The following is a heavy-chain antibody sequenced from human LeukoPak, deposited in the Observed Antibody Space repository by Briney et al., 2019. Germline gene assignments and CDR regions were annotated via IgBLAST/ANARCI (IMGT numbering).Heavy chain of an antibody. CDR2: ISGSGGST. D-gene: IGHD5-18*01. J-gene: IGHJ4*02. CDR3: AKDRAEYSYGYFDY. Sequence: GGSLRLSCAVSGFTFSSYAMSWVRQAPGKGLEWVSTISGSGGSTYYADSVKGRFTISRDDSKNTLYLQMNSLRAEDTAVYYCAKDRAEYSYGYFDYWGQGTLVTVSS. V-gene: IGHV3-23*01. CDR1: GFTFSSYA.